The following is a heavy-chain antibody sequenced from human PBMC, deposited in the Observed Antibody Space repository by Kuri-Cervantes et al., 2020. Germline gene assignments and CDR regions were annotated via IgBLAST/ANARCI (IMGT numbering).Heavy chain of an antibody. D-gene: IGHD2-21*02. V-gene: IGHV4-59*08. CDR1: GGSISSYD. CDR2: IYYSGST. J-gene: IGHJ4*02. CDR3: ARAYCGGDCYTWVFDY. Sequence: SETRSLTCTVSGGSISSYDWSWIRQPPGKGLEWIGYIYYSGSTYYNPSLKSRVTISVDTSKNQSSLKLSSVTAADTAVYYCARAYCGGDCYTWVFDYWGQGTLVTVSS.